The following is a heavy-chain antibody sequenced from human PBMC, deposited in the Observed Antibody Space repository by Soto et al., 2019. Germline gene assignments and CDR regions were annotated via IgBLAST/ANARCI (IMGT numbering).Heavy chain of an antibody. Sequence: QVQLVQSGAEVKKPGSSVKVSCKASGGTFSSYAISWVRQAPGQGLEWMGGIIPIFGTANYAQKFQGRVTITADASTSTADMELSSLRSEDTAVYYCARDPLPTIVVVVADYYYYYGMDVWGQGTTVTVSS. CDR2: IIPIFGTA. CDR3: ARDPLPTIVVVVADYYYYYGMDV. V-gene: IGHV1-69*01. CDR1: GGTFSSYA. J-gene: IGHJ6*02. D-gene: IGHD2-15*01.